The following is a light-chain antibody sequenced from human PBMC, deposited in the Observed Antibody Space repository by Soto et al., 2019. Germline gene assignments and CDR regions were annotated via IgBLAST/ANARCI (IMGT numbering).Light chain of an antibody. Sequence: QSALTQPASVSVSPGQSITISCTGTSSDVGGYNYVSWYQQHPGKAPKLMIYEVNNRPSGVSNRFSGSKSGNTASLTISGLQAEDEADYYCSSYTSRSTLVFGTGTKVTVL. V-gene: IGLV2-14*01. CDR3: SSYTSRSTLV. CDR1: SSDVGGYNY. CDR2: EVN. J-gene: IGLJ1*01.